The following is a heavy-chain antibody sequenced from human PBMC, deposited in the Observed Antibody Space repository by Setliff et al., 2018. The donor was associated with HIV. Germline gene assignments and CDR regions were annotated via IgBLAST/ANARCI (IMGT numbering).Heavy chain of an antibody. D-gene: IGHD2-2*01. V-gene: IGHV3-74*01. CDR3: ARERQYYYFDY. CDR2: IHSDGSST. Sequence: GGSLRLSCAASGFTFSSYWMHWVRQAPGKGLVWVSRIHSDGSSTSYADSVKGRFTISRDNAKNTLYLQMNSLRAEDTAVYYCARERQYYYFDYWGQGTLVTVS. J-gene: IGHJ4*02. CDR1: GFTFSSYW.